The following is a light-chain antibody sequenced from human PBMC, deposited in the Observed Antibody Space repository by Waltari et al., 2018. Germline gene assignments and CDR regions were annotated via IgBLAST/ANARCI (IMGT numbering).Light chain of an antibody. CDR1: RSDVGAYDY. CDR2: DVT. J-gene: IGLJ1*01. V-gene: IGLV2-11*01. Sequence: QSALTQPRSVSGSPGQSVTISCTGTRSDVGAYDYVSWYQQRPGKAPKLRIYDVTARPSWVPDRVSGSKSDNTASLTISGLQADDEADYYCCSYAGRYTNYVFGSGTKVTVL. CDR3: CSYAGRYTNYV.